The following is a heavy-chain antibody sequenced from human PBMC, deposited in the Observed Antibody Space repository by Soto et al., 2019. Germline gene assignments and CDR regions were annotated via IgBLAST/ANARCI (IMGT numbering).Heavy chain of an antibody. CDR3: ARCGYDSGIDY. J-gene: IGHJ4*02. CDR2: IYYSGNS. V-gene: IGHV4-39*01. CDR1: GGFISSDSYY. D-gene: IGHD5-12*01. Sequence: QLQLQESGPGLVKPSETLSLTCTVSGGFISSDSYYWGWIRQPPGKGLEWMWNIYYSGNSNYNTSIKIRVTISVDTSKNQFSLKLSSVTAADTAVYFCARCGYDSGIDYWGQGTLVTVSS.